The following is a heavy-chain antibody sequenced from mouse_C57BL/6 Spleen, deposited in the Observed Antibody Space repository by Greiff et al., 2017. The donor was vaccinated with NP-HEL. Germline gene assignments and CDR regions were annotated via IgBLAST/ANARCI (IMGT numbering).Heavy chain of an antibody. CDR2: IYPSDGST. CDR3: DYYGDCFAY. CDR1: GYTFTSYD. D-gene: IGHD2-13*01. J-gene: IGHJ3*01. Sequence: VQLQQSGPELVKPGASVKLSCKASGYTFTSYDINWVKQRPGQGLEWIGWIYPSDGSTKYNEKFKGKATLTVDTSSSTAYMELHSLPSEDSAVYFCDYYGDCFAYWGQGTLVTVSA. V-gene: IGHV1-85*01.